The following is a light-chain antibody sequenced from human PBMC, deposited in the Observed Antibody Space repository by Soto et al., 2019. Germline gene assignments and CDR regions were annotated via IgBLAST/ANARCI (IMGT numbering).Light chain of an antibody. J-gene: IGKJ1*01. CDR2: GAS. Sequence: EIVLTQSPDILSLSPGERATLSCRASQSVTSSKLAWYQQRPGQAPRLLIYGASSRATGIPDRFSGSGSGTDFTLTISRLESEDFAVYYCQQYGSSSETFGQGTKVDIK. V-gene: IGKV3-20*01. CDR3: QQYGSSSET. CDR1: QSVTSSK.